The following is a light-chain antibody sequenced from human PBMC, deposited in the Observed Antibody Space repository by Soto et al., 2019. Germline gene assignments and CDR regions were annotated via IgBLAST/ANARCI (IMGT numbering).Light chain of an antibody. J-gene: IGKJ4*01. CDR1: QSVSSSF. Sequence: EIVLTQSPGTLSLSPGERATLSCRASQSVSSSFLAWYQQKPGQAPRLLIYGASSRATGIPDRFSGSGSGTEFTLTIRRLEPEDFAVYYCQQYGSSVTFGGGPKGETK. V-gene: IGKV3-20*01. CDR2: GAS. CDR3: QQYGSSVT.